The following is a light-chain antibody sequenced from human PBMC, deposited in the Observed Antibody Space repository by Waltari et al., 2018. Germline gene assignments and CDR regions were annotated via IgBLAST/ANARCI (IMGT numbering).Light chain of an antibody. CDR2: GAS. CDR1: QSVSSAF. J-gene: IGKJ4*01. V-gene: IGKV3-20*01. Sequence: ELVLTQSPGTLSLSPGERATLSCRASQSVSSAFLAWYQQKPGQAPRLLIYGASSRATGIPDRFSGSGSGADFTLAINRLEPEDFAVYYCQHYVNSPQVTFGGGTKVEIK. CDR3: QHYVNSPQVT.